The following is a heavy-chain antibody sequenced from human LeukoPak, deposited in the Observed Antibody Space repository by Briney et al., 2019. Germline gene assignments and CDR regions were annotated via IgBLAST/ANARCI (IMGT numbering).Heavy chain of an antibody. V-gene: IGHV3-7*01. Sequence: GGSLRLSCAASGFTVSSNYMGWVRQAPGKGLEWVANIKQDGSEQYYVDSVKGRFTISRDNAKNSLSLQMNSLRAEDTAVHYCARPLMYYYGSETYFWFDPWGQGTLVTVPS. CDR2: IKQDGSEQ. CDR1: GFTVSSNY. D-gene: IGHD3-10*01. J-gene: IGHJ5*02. CDR3: ARPLMYYYGSETYFWFDP.